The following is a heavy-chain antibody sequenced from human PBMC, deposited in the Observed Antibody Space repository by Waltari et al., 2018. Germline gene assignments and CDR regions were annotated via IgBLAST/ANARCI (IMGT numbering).Heavy chain of an antibody. CDR3: ARVCSGGSCYFDL. V-gene: IGHV4-34*01. CDR1: GGSFSGYY. CDR2: INHSGST. D-gene: IGHD2-15*01. J-gene: IGHJ4*02. Sequence: QVQLQQWGAGLLKPSETLSLTCAVYGGSFSGYYWSWIRQPPGKGLEWIGEINHSGSTNYNPSLKSRVTISVDTSKNQFSLKLSSVTAADTAVYYCARVCSGGSCYFDLWGQGTLVTVSS.